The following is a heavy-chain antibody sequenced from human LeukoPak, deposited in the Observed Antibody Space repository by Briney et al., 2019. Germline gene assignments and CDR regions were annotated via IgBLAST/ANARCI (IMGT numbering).Heavy chain of an antibody. CDR2: IKSKTDGGTA. CDR1: GFTFSAYA. Sequence: GGSLRLSCEASGFTFSAYAMTWVRQAPGKGLEWVGHIKSKTDGGTADYAAPVKGRFTISRDDSRNTLYLQINSLRTEDTAVYYCSRLNSVAGIDFWGQGTLVTVSS. D-gene: IGHD6-19*01. J-gene: IGHJ4*02. V-gene: IGHV3-15*01. CDR3: SRLNSVAGIDF.